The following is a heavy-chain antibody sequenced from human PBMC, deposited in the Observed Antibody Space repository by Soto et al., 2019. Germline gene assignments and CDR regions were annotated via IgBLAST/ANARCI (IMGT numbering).Heavy chain of an antibody. D-gene: IGHD1-26*01. J-gene: IGHJ4*02. CDR2: ISYDGRDK. CDR3: ARSAGGSYPQYDY. V-gene: IGHV3-30*04. Sequence: QVQLVESGGGVVQPGRSLRLSCAASGFTFSRYAMHWVRQAPGTGLEWVAVISYDGRDKYYPDSVKGRFTISRDNSKNTLYLQMNSLRAEDTAGYYCARSAGGSYPQYDYWGQGTLVTVSS. CDR1: GFTFSRYA.